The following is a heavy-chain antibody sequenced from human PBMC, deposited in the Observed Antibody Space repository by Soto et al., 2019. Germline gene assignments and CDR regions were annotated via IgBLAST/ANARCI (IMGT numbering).Heavy chain of an antibody. D-gene: IGHD2-8*01. J-gene: IGHJ6*02. V-gene: IGHV4-34*01. CDR2: INHSGST. Sequence: SETLSLTCAVYGGSFSGYYCSWIRQPPGKGLEWIGEINHSGSTNYNPSLKSRVTISVDTSKNQFSLKLSSVTAADTAVYYCARGPGYCTNGVCYMLVRYGMDVWGQGTTVTVSS. CDR1: GGSFSGYY. CDR3: ARGPGYCTNGVCYMLVRYGMDV.